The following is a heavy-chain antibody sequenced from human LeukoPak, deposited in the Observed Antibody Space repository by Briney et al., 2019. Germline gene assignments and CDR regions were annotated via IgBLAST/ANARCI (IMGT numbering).Heavy chain of an antibody. V-gene: IGHV5-51*01. D-gene: IGHD1-26*01. Sequence: GESLKISRKGSGYSFTTYWIAWVRQMPGRGLGWMGIISPDDSEIRYSPSFRGQVTISADKSISTAYLQWSRLKASDTAIYYCARHEGSGSYYSYWGQGTLVTVSS. CDR3: ARHEGSGSYYSY. CDR1: GYSFTTYW. CDR2: ISPDDSEI. J-gene: IGHJ4*02.